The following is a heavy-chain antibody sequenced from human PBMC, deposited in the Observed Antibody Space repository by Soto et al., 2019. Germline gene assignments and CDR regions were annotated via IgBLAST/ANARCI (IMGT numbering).Heavy chain of an antibody. D-gene: IGHD2-15*01. CDR1: GFTFSRYS. CDR2: ISSSSSTI. J-gene: IGHJ3*02. V-gene: IGHV3-48*02. Sequence: GSLRLSCAASGFTFSRYSMNWVRQAPGKGLEWVSYISSSSSTIYYADSVKGRFTISRDGAKNSLYLQMNSLGDEDTAVYYCARDRTAISGVVDAFDIWGQGTMVTVSS. CDR3: ARDRTAISGVVDAFDI.